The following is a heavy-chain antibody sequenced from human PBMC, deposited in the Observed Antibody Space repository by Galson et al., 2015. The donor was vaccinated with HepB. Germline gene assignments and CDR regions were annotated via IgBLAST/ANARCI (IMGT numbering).Heavy chain of an antibody. CDR1: GDSVSSNSAA. J-gene: IGHJ3*02. CDR2: TYYRSKWYN. CDR3: ARNTVDYYDSSGYYYQGYAFDI. Sequence: AISGDSVSSNSAAWNWIRQSPSRGLEWLGRTYYRSKWYNDYAVSVKSRITINPDTSKNQFSLQLNSVTPEDTAVYYCARNTVDYYDSSGYYYQGYAFDIWGQGTMVTVSS. D-gene: IGHD3-22*01. V-gene: IGHV6-1*01.